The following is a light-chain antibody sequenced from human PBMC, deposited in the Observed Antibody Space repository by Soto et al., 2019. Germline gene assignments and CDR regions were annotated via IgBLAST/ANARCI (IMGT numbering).Light chain of an antibody. CDR1: QSVSSN. V-gene: IGKV3-15*01. CDR3: QQYNKWPFT. Sequence: EIVMTQSPATLSVSPGERATLSCRASQSVSSNLAWDQQKPAQAPRLLIYGASTRATGIPARFSVRGSGTDLTLTISILHSEDFSVYYRQQYNKWPFTFGPGNKVAV. J-gene: IGKJ3*01. CDR2: GAS.